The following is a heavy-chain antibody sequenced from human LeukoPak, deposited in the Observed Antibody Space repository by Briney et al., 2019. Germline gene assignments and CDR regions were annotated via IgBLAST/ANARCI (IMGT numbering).Heavy chain of an antibody. CDR3: ARRGHRSGSARGWYFDL. CDR2: IHHSGYS. V-gene: IGHV4-59*08. J-gene: IGHJ2*01. D-gene: IGHD6-19*01. Sequence: SETLSLTCTVSGGSISSSYWNWIRQPPGKGLQWIGFIHHSGYSDFNPSLKSRVTISVDASKNQFSLKLRSVTAADSAVYYCARRGHRSGSARGWYFDLWGRGTLVTVSS. CDR1: GGSISSSY.